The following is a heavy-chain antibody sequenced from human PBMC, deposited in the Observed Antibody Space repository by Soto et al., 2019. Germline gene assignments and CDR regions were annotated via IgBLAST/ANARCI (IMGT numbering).Heavy chain of an antibody. V-gene: IGHV1-8*01. CDR1: GYTFTSYD. Sequence: ASVKVSCKASGYTFTSYDINWVRQATGQGLEWMGWMNPNSGNTGYAQKFQGRVTMTRNTSISTAYMELSSLRSEDTAVYYCAMKFGELFIPYYGMDVWGQGTTVTVSS. J-gene: IGHJ6*02. D-gene: IGHD3-10*01. CDR3: AMKFGELFIPYYGMDV. CDR2: MNPNSGNT.